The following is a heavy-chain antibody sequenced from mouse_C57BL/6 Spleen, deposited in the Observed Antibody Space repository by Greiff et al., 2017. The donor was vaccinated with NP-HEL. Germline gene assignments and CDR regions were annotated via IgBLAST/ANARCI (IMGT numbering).Heavy chain of an antibody. V-gene: IGHV7-3*01. CDR2: IRNKANGYTT. CDR1: GFTFTDYY. CDR3: ARSGGTLYAMDY. J-gene: IGHJ4*01. Sequence: EVKLMESGGGLVQPGGSLSLSCAASGFTFTDYYMSWVRQPPGKALEWLGFIRNKANGYTTEYSASVKGRFTISRDNSQSILYLQMNALRAEDSATYYCARSGGTLYAMDYWGQGTSVTVSS. D-gene: IGHD3-3*01.